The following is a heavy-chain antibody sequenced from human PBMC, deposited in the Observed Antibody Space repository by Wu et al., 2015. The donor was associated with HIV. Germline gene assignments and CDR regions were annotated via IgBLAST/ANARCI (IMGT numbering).Heavy chain of an antibody. Sequence: QVQLVQSGAEVKKPGASVKVSCKASGYTFTGYYMHWVRQAPGQGLEWMGWINPNSGGTNYAQKFQGRVTMTRDTSISTAYMELSRLRSDDTAVYYCARSKDSYYDSTTAFDIWGQGTMVTVSS. CDR2: INPNSGGT. CDR1: GYTFTGYY. J-gene: IGHJ3*02. V-gene: IGHV1-2*02. CDR3: ARSKDSYYDSTTAFDI. D-gene: IGHD3-22*01.